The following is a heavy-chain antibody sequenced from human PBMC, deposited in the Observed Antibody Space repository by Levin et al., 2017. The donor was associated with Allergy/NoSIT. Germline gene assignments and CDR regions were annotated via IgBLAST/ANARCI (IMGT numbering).Heavy chain of an antibody. CDR3: ARDREKYYFDY. V-gene: IGHV3-33*01. CDR1: GFTFSSYG. Sequence: GGSLRLSCAASGFTFSSYGMHWVRQAPGKGLEWVAVIWYDGSNKYYADSVKGRFTISRDNSKNTLYLQMNSLRAEDTAVYYCARDREKYYFDYWGQGTLVTVSS. CDR2: IWYDGSNK. J-gene: IGHJ4*02.